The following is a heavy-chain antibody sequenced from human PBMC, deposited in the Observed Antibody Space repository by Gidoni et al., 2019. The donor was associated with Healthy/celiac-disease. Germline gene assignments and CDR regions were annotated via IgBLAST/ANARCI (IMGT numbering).Heavy chain of an antibody. CDR3: TTDPPPSSWHFDY. J-gene: IGHJ4*02. D-gene: IGHD6-13*01. Sequence: EVQLVESGGGLVKPGGSLRLSCAASGFTFRNAWMSWVRQAPVKGLEWVGRIKSKTDGGTTDYAAPVKGRFTISRDDSKNTLYLQMNSLKTEDTAVYYCTTDPPPSSWHFDYWGQGTLVTVSS. V-gene: IGHV3-15*01. CDR2: IKSKTDGGTT. CDR1: GFTFRNAW.